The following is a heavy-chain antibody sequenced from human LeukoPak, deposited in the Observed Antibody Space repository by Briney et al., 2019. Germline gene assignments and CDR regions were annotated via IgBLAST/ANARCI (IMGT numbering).Heavy chain of an antibody. Sequence: ASVKVSCTASGYTFTSYAMNWVRQAPGQGLELMGWINTNTGNPTYAQGFTGRFVFSLDTSVSTAYLQISSPKAEDTAVYYCARDLRGDAFDIWGQGTMVTVSS. V-gene: IGHV7-4-1*02. D-gene: IGHD5/OR15-5a*01. CDR2: INTNTGNP. CDR3: ARDLRGDAFDI. CDR1: GYTFTSYA. J-gene: IGHJ3*02.